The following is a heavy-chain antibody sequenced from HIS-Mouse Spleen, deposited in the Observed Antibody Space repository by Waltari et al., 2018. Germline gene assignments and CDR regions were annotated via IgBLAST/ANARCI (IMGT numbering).Heavy chain of an antibody. D-gene: IGHD3-10*01. V-gene: IGHV1-2*02. CDR2: IKPNSGGP. Sequence: QVQLVQSGAEVKKPGASVKVSCKASGYTFTGYYMHWVRQAPGQGLEWMGWIKPNSGGPNYEQKFQGRVTMTRDTSISTAYMELSRLRSDDTAVYYCASGQRGWFDPWGQGTLVTVSS. CDR3: ASGQRGWFDP. J-gene: IGHJ5*02. CDR1: GYTFTGYY.